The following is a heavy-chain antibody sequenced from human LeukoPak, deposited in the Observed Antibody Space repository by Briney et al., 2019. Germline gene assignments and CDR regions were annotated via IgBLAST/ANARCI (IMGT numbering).Heavy chain of an antibody. J-gene: IGHJ4*02. CDR3: ARGVMKYYFDY. CDR2: IYYSGST. Sequence: SQTLSLTCTVSGGSISIGDYYWSWIRQPPGKGLEWIGYIYYSGSTYYNPSLKSRVTISVDTSKNQFSLKLSSVTAADTAVYYCARGVMKYYFDYWGQGTLVTVSS. CDR1: GGSISIGDYY. V-gene: IGHV4-30-4*01. D-gene: IGHD2-21*01.